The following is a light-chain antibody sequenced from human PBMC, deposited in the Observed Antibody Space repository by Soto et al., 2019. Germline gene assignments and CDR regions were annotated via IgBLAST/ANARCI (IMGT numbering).Light chain of an antibody. CDR2: EVS. Sequence: QSVLTQPASVSGSPGQSITISCTGTSSDVGGYNYVSWYQQHPGKAPKLMIYEVSNRPSGVSNRFSGSKSGNTASLTISGLQAEDEADSYCSSYTSSSTGYVFGTGTKLTVL. J-gene: IGLJ1*01. CDR3: SSYTSSSTGYV. V-gene: IGLV2-14*01. CDR1: SSDVGGYNY.